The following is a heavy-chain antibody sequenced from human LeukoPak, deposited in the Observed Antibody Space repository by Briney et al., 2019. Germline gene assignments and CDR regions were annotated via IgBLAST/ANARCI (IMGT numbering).Heavy chain of an antibody. D-gene: IGHD4-17*01. Sequence: GGSLRLSCAASGFTFSSYAMSGVRQAPGKGLEWVSAISGSGGSTYYADSVKGRFTISRDNAKKALFLQMNSLRVEDTAVYYCARHYGDYRRHPFDYWGLGTLVTVSS. CDR1: GFTFSSYA. CDR2: ISGSGGST. J-gene: IGHJ4*02. V-gene: IGHV3-23*01. CDR3: ARHYGDYRRHPFDY.